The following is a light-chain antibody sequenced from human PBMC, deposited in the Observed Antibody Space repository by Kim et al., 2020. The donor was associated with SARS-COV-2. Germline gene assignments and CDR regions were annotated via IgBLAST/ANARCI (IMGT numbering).Light chain of an antibody. CDR1: SLRSYY. CDR2: GKD. J-gene: IGLJ2*01. V-gene: IGLV3-19*01. Sequence: SSELTQDPAVSVALGQTVRITCQGDSLRSYYATWYQQKSGQAPVLVFYGKDKRPSGIPDRFSGSSSGNTASLTITGAQAADEADYHCKSRDSRRGKVFFGGGTKVTVL. CDR3: KSRDSRRGKVF.